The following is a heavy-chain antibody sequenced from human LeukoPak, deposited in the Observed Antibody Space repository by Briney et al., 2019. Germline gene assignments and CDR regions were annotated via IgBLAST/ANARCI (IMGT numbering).Heavy chain of an antibody. Sequence: GGALRLSCVASGFNFRSYTMSWFRQTPGRGLDWVSHISGSSSSTFYADSLKGRFTISRDNTKNSLYLQMNSLRAETTAIYYCARDPVHSSSFYLINWFDPWGQGTLVTVSS. CDR3: ARDPVHSSSFYLINWFDP. D-gene: IGHD6-13*01. CDR1: GFNFRSYT. CDR2: ISGSSSST. J-gene: IGHJ5*02. V-gene: IGHV3-21*01.